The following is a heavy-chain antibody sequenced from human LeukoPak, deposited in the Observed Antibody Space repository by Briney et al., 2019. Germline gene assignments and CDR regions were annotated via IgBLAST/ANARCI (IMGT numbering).Heavy chain of an antibody. Sequence: GGSLRLSCAASGFTFSSYAMSWVRQAPGKGLEWVSAISGSGGSTYYADSVKGRLTISRDNSKNTLYLQMNSLRAEDTAVYYCAKSHYSGWDYYYGMDVWGQGTTVTVSS. J-gene: IGHJ6*02. D-gene: IGHD6-19*01. CDR3: AKSHYSGWDYYYGMDV. CDR1: GFTFSSYA. V-gene: IGHV3-23*01. CDR2: ISGSGGST.